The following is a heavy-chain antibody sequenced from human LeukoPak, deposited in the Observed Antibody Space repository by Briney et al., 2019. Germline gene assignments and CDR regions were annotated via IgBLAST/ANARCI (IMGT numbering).Heavy chain of an antibody. CDR3: ARGRYSHGPWGVYYYYYLVV. V-gene: IGHV4-34*01. Sequence: SETLSLTCAVYGGSFSGYYWSWIRQPPGKGLEWIGEINHSGSTNYNPSLKSRVTISVDTSKNQFSLKLSSVTAADTAVYYCARGRYSHGPWGVYYYYYLVVWGKGTTVTVSS. CDR1: GGSFSGYY. D-gene: IGHD5-18*01. CDR2: INHSGST. J-gene: IGHJ6*03.